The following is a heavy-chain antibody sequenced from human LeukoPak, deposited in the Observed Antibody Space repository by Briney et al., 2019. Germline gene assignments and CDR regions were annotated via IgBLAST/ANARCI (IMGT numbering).Heavy chain of an antibody. CDR1: GFTFSSYS. V-gene: IGHV3-21*01. CDR3: ASDPSAVAGTKRFDH. Sequence: PGGSLRLSCAASGFTFSSYSMNWVRQAPGKGPEWVSSISSSSTYISYADSMKGRFTISRDNAKNSLYLQMSSLRVEDTAVYYCASDPSAVAGTKRFDHWGQGTLVTVSS. D-gene: IGHD6-19*01. J-gene: IGHJ4*02. CDR2: ISSSSTYI.